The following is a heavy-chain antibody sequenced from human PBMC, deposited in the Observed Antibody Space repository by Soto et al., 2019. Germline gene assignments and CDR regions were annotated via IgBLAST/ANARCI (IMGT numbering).Heavy chain of an antibody. J-gene: IGHJ6*02. CDR3: AKVLITMIVVVPTPPYSGMDA. D-gene: IGHD3-22*01. CDR2: ISGSGGST. Sequence: GGSLRLACAASGFTFSSYAMSWVRQAPGKGLERVSAISGSGGSTYYADSVKGRFTISRDNSKNTLYLQMNSLRAEDTAVYYWAKVLITMIVVVPTPPYSGMDAWGQETTLTISS. CDR1: GFTFSSYA. V-gene: IGHV3-23*01.